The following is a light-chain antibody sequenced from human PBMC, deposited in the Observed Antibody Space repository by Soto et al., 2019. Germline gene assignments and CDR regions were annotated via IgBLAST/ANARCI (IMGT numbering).Light chain of an antibody. J-gene: IGLJ1*01. CDR2: EVS. V-gene: IGLV2-14*01. CDR3: TSYTSSTTNYV. CDR1: SSDIGGYNY. Sequence: QSALTQPASVSGSPGQSITFSCTGTSSDIGGYNYVSWYQQHPGKAPKLMIYEVSNRPSGVSDRFSGSKSGNTASLTISGLQAEDEADYCCTSYTSSTTNYVFGTGTTLTVL.